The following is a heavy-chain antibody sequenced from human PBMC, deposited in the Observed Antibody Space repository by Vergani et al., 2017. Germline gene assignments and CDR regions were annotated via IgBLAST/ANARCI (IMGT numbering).Heavy chain of an antibody. CDR2: TYTSGST. Sequence: QVQLQESGPGLVKPSQTLSLTCTVSGGSLSSGSYYWSWIRQPAGKGLEWIGRTYTSGSTNYNPYLKIRVTISVDTSKNQFSLKLSTVTAADTAVYYCARGAVGCSSTSCYEGGWFDPWGQGTLVTVSS. CDR1: GGSLSSGSYY. J-gene: IGHJ5*02. V-gene: IGHV4-61*02. CDR3: ARGAVGCSSTSCYEGGWFDP. D-gene: IGHD2-2*01.